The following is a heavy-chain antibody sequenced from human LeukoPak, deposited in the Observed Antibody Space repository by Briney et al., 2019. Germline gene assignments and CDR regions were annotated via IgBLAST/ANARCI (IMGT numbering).Heavy chain of an antibody. CDR2: IGISSGNT. D-gene: IGHD2-2*01. CDR3: ARDTKYAFDN. CDR1: GFTFSSYS. V-gene: IGHV3-48*01. Sequence: GGSLRLSCAASGFTFSSYSMNWVHQAPAKGLEWISYIGISSGNTKYADSVKGRFTISGDKAKNSLYLQMNSLRVEDTAVYYCARDTKYAFDNWGQGTLVTVSS. J-gene: IGHJ4*02.